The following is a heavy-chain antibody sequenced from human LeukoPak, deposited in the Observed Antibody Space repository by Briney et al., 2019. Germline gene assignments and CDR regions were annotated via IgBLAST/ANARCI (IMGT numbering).Heavy chain of an antibody. D-gene: IGHD6-19*01. V-gene: IGHV3-48*03. Sequence: GGSLRLSCAASGFTFSSYEMNWVRQAPGQGLEWVSYISSSGSTIYYADSVKGRFTISRDNAKSSLYLQMNSLRAEDTAVYYCAREPEEYSSGWRPYYFDYWGQGTLVTVSS. CDR2: ISSSGSTI. CDR3: AREPEEYSSGWRPYYFDY. CDR1: GFTFSSYE. J-gene: IGHJ4*02.